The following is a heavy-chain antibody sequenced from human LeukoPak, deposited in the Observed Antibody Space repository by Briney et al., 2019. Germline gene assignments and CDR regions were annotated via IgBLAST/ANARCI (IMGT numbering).Heavy chain of an antibody. D-gene: IGHD2-15*01. CDR3: AKDGRVVVAAPDY. Sequence: GGSLRLSCAASGFTFSSHSMNWVRQAPGKGLEWVSYINSSSTTIYYADSVKGRFTISRDNAKNSLFLQMNSLRAEDTAVYYCAKDGRVVVAAPDYWGQGTLVTVSS. CDR1: GFTFSSHS. CDR2: INSSSTTI. J-gene: IGHJ4*02. V-gene: IGHV3-48*01.